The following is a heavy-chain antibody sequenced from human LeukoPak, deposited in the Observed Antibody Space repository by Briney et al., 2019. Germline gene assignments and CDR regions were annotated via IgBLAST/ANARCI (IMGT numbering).Heavy chain of an antibody. D-gene: IGHD2-2*01. Sequence: GGSLRLSCVASGVRLGRDLISWVRQAPGRGREWVACIKQDGSENYYVDSVRGRFTVSADNGKNSLYLQMNSLRAADTPRYYCATLDSTKSVLWGRGTAVIVSS. CDR2: IKQDGSEN. J-gene: IGHJ1*01. CDR1: GVRLGRDL. CDR3: ATLDSTKSVL. V-gene: IGHV3-7*01.